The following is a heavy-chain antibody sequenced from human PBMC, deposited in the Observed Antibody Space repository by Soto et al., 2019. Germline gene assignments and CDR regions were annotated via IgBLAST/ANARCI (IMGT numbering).Heavy chain of an antibody. CDR2: VYHTGHA. D-gene: IGHD3-10*01. V-gene: IGHV4-31*03. J-gene: IGHJ5*02. CDR3: TRERGLGASMLRGARWFDP. Sequence: QVQLQESGPGLVKPSETLTLTCTVSGGSISNGGYHWTWIRLSPGKGLEWIGYVYHTGHADYNPSLTGRLSISVDTSMNQFSLNLNSLTAADTALYYCTRERGLGASMLRGARWFDPWGQGIMVTVSS. CDR1: GGSISNGGYH.